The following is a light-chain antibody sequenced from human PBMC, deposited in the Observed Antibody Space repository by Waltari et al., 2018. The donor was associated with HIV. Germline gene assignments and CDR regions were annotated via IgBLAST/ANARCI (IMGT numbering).Light chain of an antibody. V-gene: IGLV3-1*01. CDR3: QTWDSNTVL. CDR1: DLGNKY. Sequence: SFELTQSPSVSVSPGQSATITCSGEDLGNKYTSWYQQKSGQSPLLVIYQDSRRPSRIPERFSGSNSGNTATLTIGGTQPLDEADYYCQTWDSNTVLFGTGTKVTVL. J-gene: IGLJ1*01. CDR2: QDS.